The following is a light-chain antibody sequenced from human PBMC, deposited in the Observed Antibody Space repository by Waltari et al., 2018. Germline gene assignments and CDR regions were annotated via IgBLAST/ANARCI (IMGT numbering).Light chain of an antibody. V-gene: IGKV1-5*03. Sequence: DIQMTQSPSTLSASVGDRVTITCRASQSISIGLAWYQQKPGKAPKLLIYKASNLERGVPSRFGGSGSGTEFTLTISSLQPDDFATYYCQQYKSYSTFGQGTKVEIK. J-gene: IGKJ1*01. CDR1: QSISIG. CDR2: KAS. CDR3: QQYKSYST.